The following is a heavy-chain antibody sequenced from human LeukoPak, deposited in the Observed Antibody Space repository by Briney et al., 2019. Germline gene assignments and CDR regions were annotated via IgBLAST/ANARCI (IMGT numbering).Heavy chain of an antibody. Sequence: PGGSLRLSCVASGFTFSTNAMNWVRQAPGKGLEWVASISNTGGSTYHADSVKGRFTISRDNSKNTLYLQMNSLRAEDTAVYYCAKDVIRGSGWSYFDAWGQGTLVTVSS. CDR2: ISNTGGST. CDR1: GFTFSTNA. CDR3: AKDVIRGSGWSYFDA. V-gene: IGHV3-23*01. J-gene: IGHJ4*02. D-gene: IGHD6-19*01.